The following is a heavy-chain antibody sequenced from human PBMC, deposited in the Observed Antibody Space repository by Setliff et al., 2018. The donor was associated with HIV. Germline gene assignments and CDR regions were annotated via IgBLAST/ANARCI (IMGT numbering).Heavy chain of an antibody. CDR1: GYSISSGYY. J-gene: IGHJ1*01. CDR2: IYHSGST. V-gene: IGHV4-38-2*01. CDR3: ATPGYDDDVFGYFRF. Sequence: SETLSLTCAVSGYSISSGYYWGWIRQPPGKGLEWIGTIYHSGSTYYNPSLESRVTISIDTSKNQLSLNVNSVTAADTATYYCATPGYDDDVFGYFRFWGRGTLVTVSS. D-gene: IGHD5-12*01.